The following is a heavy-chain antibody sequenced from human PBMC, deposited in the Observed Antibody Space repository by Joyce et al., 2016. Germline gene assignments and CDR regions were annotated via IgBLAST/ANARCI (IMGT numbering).Heavy chain of an antibody. J-gene: IGHJ6*02. V-gene: IGHV1-69*01. CDR3: ARDTPVRGFMHSHLYYNMDV. CDR1: GATFSSSA. D-gene: IGHD3-10*01. CDR2: IIAMCGTS. Sequence: QVQLLQSGAEVKKPGSSVKVSCTASGATFSSSAISWVRQAPGQGLEWMGGIIAMCGTSNYAQKFQGRLTITADECTSTAYMELSSLRSEDTAVFYCARDTPVRGFMHSHLYYNMDVWGQGTPVTVSS.